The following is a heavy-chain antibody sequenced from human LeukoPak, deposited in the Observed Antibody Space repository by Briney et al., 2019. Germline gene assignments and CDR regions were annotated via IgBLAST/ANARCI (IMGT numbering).Heavy chain of an antibody. D-gene: IGHD4-11*01. J-gene: IGHJ6*03. CDR2: INPNSGGT. CDR1: GYTFTGYY. CDR3: ARGPVTYYYYMDV. V-gene: IGHV1-2*02. Sequence: GASVKVSCKXSGYTFTGYYMHWVRQAPGQGLEWMGWINPNSGGTNYAQKFQGRVTMTRDTSISTAYMELSRLRSDDTAVYYCARGPVTYYYYMDVWGKGTTVTVSS.